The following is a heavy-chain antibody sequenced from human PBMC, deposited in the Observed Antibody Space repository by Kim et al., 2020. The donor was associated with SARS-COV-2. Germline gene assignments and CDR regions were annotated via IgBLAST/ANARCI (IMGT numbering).Heavy chain of an antibody. CDR2: IYYSGST. CDR3: ARVYDILTGYYTRFAFDI. J-gene: IGHJ3*02. V-gene: IGHV4-39*01. D-gene: IGHD3-9*01. CDR1: GGSISSSSYY. Sequence: SETLSLTCTVSGGSISSSSYYWGWIRQPPGKGLEWIGSIYYSGSTYYNPSLKSRVTISVDTSKNQFSLKLSSVTAADTAVYYCARVYDILTGYYTRFAFDIWGQGTMVTVSS.